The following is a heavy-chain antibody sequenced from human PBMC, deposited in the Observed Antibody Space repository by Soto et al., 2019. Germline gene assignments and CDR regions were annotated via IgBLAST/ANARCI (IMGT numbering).Heavy chain of an antibody. J-gene: IGHJ4*02. CDR2: IYYSGST. CDR1: AGSISSGDYY. CDR3: ASGLSEYSSSFDY. D-gene: IGHD6-6*01. V-gene: IGHV4-30-4*01. Sequence: QVQLQESGPGLVKPSETLSLTCTVSAGSISSGDYYWSWIRQPPGKGLEWIGYIYYSGSTYYNPSLNSRVTISLDTSKNQFSLKLSSVTAADTAVYYCASGLSEYSSSFDYWGQGTLVTVSS.